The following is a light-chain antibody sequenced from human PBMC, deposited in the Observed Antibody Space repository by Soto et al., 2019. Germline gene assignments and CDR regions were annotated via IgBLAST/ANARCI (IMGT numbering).Light chain of an antibody. J-gene: IGKJ1*01. Sequence: DIHMTQSPSTLSASVGDRVTITCRASQSISIWLAWYQQKPGKAPNLLIYKTSSLESGVPSRFSGSGSGTEFTLTISSLQPDDFATYYCQHYNDSWTFGQGTKVEIK. CDR2: KTS. CDR1: QSISIW. V-gene: IGKV1-5*03. CDR3: QHYNDSWT.